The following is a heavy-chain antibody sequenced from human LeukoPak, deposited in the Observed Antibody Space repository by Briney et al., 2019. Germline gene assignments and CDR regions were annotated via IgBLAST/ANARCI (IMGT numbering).Heavy chain of an antibody. Sequence: GGSLRLSCAASGFAFSNYGMNWVRQAPGKGLEWVSGITGSGGTTYYADSVKGRFTISRDNSKNTLYLQMNSPRAEDTAAYYCAKGDKPGYWGQGTLITVSS. CDR3: AKGDKPGY. V-gene: IGHV3-23*01. J-gene: IGHJ4*02. D-gene: IGHD1-14*01. CDR1: GFAFSNYG. CDR2: ITGSGGTT.